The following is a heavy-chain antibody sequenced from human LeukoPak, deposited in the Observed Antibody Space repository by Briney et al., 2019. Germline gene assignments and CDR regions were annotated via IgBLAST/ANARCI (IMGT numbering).Heavy chain of an antibody. CDR1: GFTVSSNY. D-gene: IGHD3-3*01. J-gene: IGHJ4*02. CDR2: IYSGGRI. V-gene: IGHV3-53*04. Sequence: GGSLRLPCAASGFTVSSNYMSWVRQAPGKGLEWVSVIYSGGRIYYADSVKGRFTISRHNSENTLYLQMNSLRAEDTAVYYCARGDFWSGYYTGLYWGQGTLVTVSS. CDR3: ARGDFWSGYYTGLY.